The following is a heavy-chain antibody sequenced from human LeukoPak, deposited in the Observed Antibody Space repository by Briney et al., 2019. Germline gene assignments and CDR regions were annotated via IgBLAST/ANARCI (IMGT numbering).Heavy chain of an antibody. J-gene: IGHJ4*02. CDR3: ARVKGRDSSGYRSYFDY. CDR2: IYYSGST. V-gene: IGHV4-31*03. D-gene: IGHD3-22*01. CDR1: GGSISSGGYY. Sequence: PSQTLSLTCTVSGGSISSGGYYWSWIRQHPGKGLEWIGYIYYSGSTYYNPSLKSRVTISVDTSKNQFSLKLSSVTAADTAVYYCARVKGRDSSGYRSYFDYWGQGTLVTVSS.